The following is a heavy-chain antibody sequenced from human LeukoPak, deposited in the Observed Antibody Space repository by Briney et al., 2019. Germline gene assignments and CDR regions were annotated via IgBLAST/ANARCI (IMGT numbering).Heavy chain of an antibody. CDR1: GGTFSSYA. CDR2: IIPIFGTA. D-gene: IGHD3-22*01. J-gene: IGHJ6*04. CDR3: ARDLNYYYDSSQRPSGMDV. Sequence: SVKVFCKASGGTFSSYAISWVRQAPGQGLEWMGGIIPIFGTANYAQKFQGRVTITADESTSTAYMELSSLRSEDTAVYYCARDLNYYYDSSQRPSGMDVWGKGTTVTVSS. V-gene: IGHV1-69*01.